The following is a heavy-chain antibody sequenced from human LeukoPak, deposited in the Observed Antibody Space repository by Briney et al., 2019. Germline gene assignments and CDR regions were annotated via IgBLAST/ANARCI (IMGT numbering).Heavy chain of an antibody. CDR1: GHALSDLS. Sequence: ASVKLSCRISGHALSDLSIHWVRQAPGRGPEWMGGFDPEVGDKMHAQKFQGRVTMTEDTSTDTAYMELNSLRSEDTAVYYCATDSDPWGPAAGTIDYWGQGTLVTVSS. D-gene: IGHD6-13*01. V-gene: IGHV1-24*01. CDR2: FDPEVGDK. J-gene: IGHJ4*02. CDR3: ATDSDPWGPAAGTIDY.